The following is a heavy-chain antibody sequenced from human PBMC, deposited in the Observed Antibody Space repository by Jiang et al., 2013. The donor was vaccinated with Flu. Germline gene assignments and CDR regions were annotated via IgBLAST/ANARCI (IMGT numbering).Heavy chain of an antibody. CDR3: AGAPWELKGWFDP. V-gene: IGHV3-53*01. CDR1: GLIVSSNY. CDR2: IETGGDT. D-gene: IGHD3-10*01. Sequence: QLVESGGGLIQPGGSLRLSCAASGLIVSSNYMSWVRQAPGKGLEWVSIIETGGDTYYADSVKGRFTISRDKSKNTLYLQMNSLRAEDTAVYYCAGAPWELKGWFDPWGQGTRVTVSS. J-gene: IGHJ5*02.